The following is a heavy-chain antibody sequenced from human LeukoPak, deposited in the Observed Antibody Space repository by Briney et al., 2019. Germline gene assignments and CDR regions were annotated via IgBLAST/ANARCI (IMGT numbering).Heavy chain of an antibody. V-gene: IGHV3-74*01. D-gene: IGHD3-9*01. J-gene: IGHJ4*02. CDR2: IYSDGSST. CDR3: AKPTYYETSTGSRGGFDH. CDR1: GFTFSSYW. Sequence: GGSLRLSCAASGFTFSSYWMHWVRQAPGKGLVWVSRIYSDGSSTSYADSVKGRFTISGDNAKNTLYLQMNSLREEDTAVFHCAKPTYYETSTGSRGGFDHWGQGTLVTVSS.